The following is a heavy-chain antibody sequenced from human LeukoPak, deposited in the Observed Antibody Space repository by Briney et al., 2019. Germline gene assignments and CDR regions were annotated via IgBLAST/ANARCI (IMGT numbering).Heavy chain of an antibody. CDR3: ARLRCSGGSCYDDY. J-gene: IGHJ4*02. D-gene: IGHD2-15*01. CDR2: IYYSGST. V-gene: IGHV4-59*08. CDR1: GGSISGYH. Sequence: PSETLSLTCTVSGGSISGYHWNWIRQPPGKGLERIGDIYYSGSTNYNPSLKSRVTISLDTSKNQFSLNLNSVTAADTAVYYCARLRCSGGSCYDDYWGQGTLVTVSS.